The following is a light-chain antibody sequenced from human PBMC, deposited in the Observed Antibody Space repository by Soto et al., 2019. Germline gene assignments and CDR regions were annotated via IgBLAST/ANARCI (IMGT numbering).Light chain of an antibody. J-gene: IGLJ1*01. CDR1: SSDVGGYNY. V-gene: IGLV2-8*01. Sequence: QSALTQPPSASGSLGQSVTISCTATSSDVGGYNYVSWYQQHPGKAPKLMIYEVSKRPSGVPDRFSGSKSGNTASLTVSGLQAEDEDDYYCSSYAGSNNYVFGTGTKVTVL. CDR2: EVS. CDR3: SSYAGSNNYV.